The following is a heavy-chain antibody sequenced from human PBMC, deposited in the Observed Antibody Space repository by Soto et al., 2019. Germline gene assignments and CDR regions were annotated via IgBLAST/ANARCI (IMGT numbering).Heavy chain of an antibody. V-gene: IGHV1-18*04. CDR3: ARGVARIGLEPIDY. CDR2: ISAYNGNT. CDR1: GYTFTSYG. D-gene: IGHD1-1*01. J-gene: IGHJ4*02. Sequence: ASVKVSCKASGYTFTSYGISWVRQAPGQGLEWMGWISAYNGNTDYAQKLQGRVTMTTDTSTSTAYMELRSLRSDDTAVYYCARGVARIGLEPIDYWGQGTLVTVSS.